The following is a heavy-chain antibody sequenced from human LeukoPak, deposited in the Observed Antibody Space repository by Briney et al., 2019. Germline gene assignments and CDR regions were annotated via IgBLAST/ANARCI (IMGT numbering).Heavy chain of an antibody. Sequence: ASVKVSCKASGYTFTSYYMHWVRQAPGQGLEWMGIINPSGGSTSYAQKFQGRVTMTRDTSANTAYMQLNSLTSDDTAVYYCARVENADGLDYWGQGTLVTVSS. V-gene: IGHV1-46*01. J-gene: IGHJ4*02. CDR1: GYTFTSYY. CDR3: ARVENADGLDY. CDR2: INPSGGST. D-gene: IGHD5-24*01.